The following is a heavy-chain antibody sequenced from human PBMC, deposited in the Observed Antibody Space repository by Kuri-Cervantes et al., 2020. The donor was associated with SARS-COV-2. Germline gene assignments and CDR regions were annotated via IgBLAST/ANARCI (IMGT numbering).Heavy chain of an antibody. J-gene: IGHJ4*02. D-gene: IGHD4-11*01. CDR2: LTNYVSDA. CDR1: GFTFSSYW. V-gene: IGHV3-74*01. CDR3: ARDSMTTRDFDY. Sequence: GESLKISCVASGFTFSSYWMHWVRQAPGKGLVWVSRLTNYVSDAIFADSVKGRFTISRDNAKNMLYLYMNSLRADDTAVYYCARDSMTTRDFDYWGQGTLVTVSS.